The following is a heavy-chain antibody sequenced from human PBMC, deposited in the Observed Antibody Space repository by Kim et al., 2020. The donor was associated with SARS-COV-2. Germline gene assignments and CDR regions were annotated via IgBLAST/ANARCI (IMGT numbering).Heavy chain of an antibody. Sequence: GGSLRLSCAASGFTFSSYAMSWVRQAPGKGLEWVSAISGSGGSTYYADSVKGRFTISRDNSKNTLYLQMNSLRAEDTAVYYCAKDLQYSSSWYYAFDIWGQGTMVTVSS. CDR2: ISGSGGST. D-gene: IGHD6-13*01. CDR3: AKDLQYSSSWYYAFDI. V-gene: IGHV3-23*01. CDR1: GFTFSSYA. J-gene: IGHJ3*02.